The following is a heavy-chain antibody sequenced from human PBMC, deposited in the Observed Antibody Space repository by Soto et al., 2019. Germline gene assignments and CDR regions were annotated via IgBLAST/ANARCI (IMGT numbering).Heavy chain of an antibody. V-gene: IGHV4-30-2*06. D-gene: IGHD5-12*01. J-gene: IGHJ4*02. Sequence: SETLSLTRTVSGASISYGGFSWSWIRQSPGKGLEWIGYISHLESTYFHPSFKSRLTMSIDRTRNQFSLKLSSVTAADMAVYYCARGGGYDSFDYWDQGVLVTVSS. CDR1: GASISYGGFS. CDR2: ISHLEST. CDR3: ARGGGYDSFDY.